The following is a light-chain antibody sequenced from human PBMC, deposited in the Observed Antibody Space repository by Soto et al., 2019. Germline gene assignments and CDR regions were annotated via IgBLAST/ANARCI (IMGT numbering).Light chain of an antibody. Sequence: EIPMTQSPSTLSASVGDRGTITCRASQSISSWLAWYQQKPGKAPKLLIYDASSLESGVPSRFSGSGSGTEFTLTISSLQPDDFATYYCQQYNSYPWTFGQGTKVAIK. CDR2: DAS. CDR3: QQYNSYPWT. V-gene: IGKV1-5*01. J-gene: IGKJ1*01. CDR1: QSISSW.